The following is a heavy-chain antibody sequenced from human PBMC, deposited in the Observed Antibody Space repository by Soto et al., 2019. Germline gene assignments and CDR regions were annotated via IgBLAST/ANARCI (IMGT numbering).Heavy chain of an antibody. CDR2: IYYSGST. J-gene: IGHJ6*02. CDR1: GGSVSSGSYY. D-gene: IGHD4-4*01. Sequence: PSETLSLTCTVSGGSVSSGSYYWSWIRQPPGRGLEWIGHIYYSGSTNYNPSLKSRVTISVDRSKNQFSLKLSSVTAADTAVYYCARVDYSREYYYYGMDVWGQGTTVTVSS. CDR3: ARVDYSREYYYYGMDV. V-gene: IGHV4-61*01.